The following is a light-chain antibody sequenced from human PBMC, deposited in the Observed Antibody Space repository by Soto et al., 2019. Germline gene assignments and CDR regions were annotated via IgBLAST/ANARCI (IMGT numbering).Light chain of an antibody. J-gene: IGLJ2*01. V-gene: IGLV3-1*01. CDR1: NLGDKY. Sequence: SYELTQPPSVSVSPGQTASITCSGDNLGDKYACWYQQKPGQSPVLVIYQDSKRPSGIPERISGSKSGNTATLTISGTQAMDEADYYCQAWHSSNVVFGGGTQLTVL. CDR3: QAWHSSNVV. CDR2: QDS.